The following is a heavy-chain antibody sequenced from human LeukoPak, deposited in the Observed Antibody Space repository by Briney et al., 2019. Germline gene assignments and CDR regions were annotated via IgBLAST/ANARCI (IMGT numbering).Heavy chain of an antibody. D-gene: IGHD1-26*01. Sequence: PSETLSLTYTVSGGSISSSSYYWGWIRQPPGKGLEWIGSIYYSGSTYYNPSLKSRVTISVDTSKNQFSLKLSSVTAADTAVYYCARDSGSYYVGALYYFDYWGQGTLVTVSS. CDR2: IYYSGST. V-gene: IGHV4-39*02. CDR1: GGSISSSSYY. CDR3: ARDSGSYYVGALYYFDY. J-gene: IGHJ4*02.